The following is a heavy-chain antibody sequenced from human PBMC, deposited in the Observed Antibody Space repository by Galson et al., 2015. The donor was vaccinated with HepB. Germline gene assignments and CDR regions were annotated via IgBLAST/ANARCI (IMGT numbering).Heavy chain of an antibody. V-gene: IGHV3-23*01. CDR2: MSGNTGDT. J-gene: IGHJ4*02. D-gene: IGHD2-2*02. CDR3: AKRGPGYCSSTTCYKSFDY. Sequence: SLRLSCAASGFTFSSYAMGWVRQAPGKALEYVSAMSGNTGDTYYADSVKGRFTISRDNSKNTLYLQMNSLRAEDTAVYYCAKRGPGYCSSTTCYKSFDYWGQGTQVTVSS. CDR1: GFTFSSYA.